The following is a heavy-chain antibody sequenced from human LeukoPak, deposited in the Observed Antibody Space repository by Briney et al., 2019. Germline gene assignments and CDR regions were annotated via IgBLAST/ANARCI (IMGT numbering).Heavy chain of an antibody. Sequence: ASVKVSCKASGYTFTTYAIQWVRQAPGQRLEWMGWIHAGNGNTKYSQKFQGRVTITRDTSASTAYMDLSSLRSEDTALYYCAREHDPLTGFGFDPWGQGTLVTVSS. J-gene: IGHJ5*02. CDR3: AREHDPLTGFGFDP. D-gene: IGHD3-9*01. CDR2: IHAGNGNT. V-gene: IGHV1-3*01. CDR1: GYTFTTYA.